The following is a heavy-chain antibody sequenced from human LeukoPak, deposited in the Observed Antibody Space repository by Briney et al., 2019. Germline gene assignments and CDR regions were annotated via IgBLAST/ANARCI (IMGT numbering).Heavy chain of an antibody. D-gene: IGHD3-22*01. J-gene: IGHJ4*02. CDR1: GFTFSGYS. CDR3: GRGHYGPDY. CDR2: IYGDGSVA. V-gene: IGHV3-74*01. Sequence: GGSLRLSCVASGFTFSGYSMHWARHGSGKGLVWVSGIYGDGSVAAYADSVKGRFTISRDNAKNTVYLEMNSLRAEDTAVFYCGRGHYGPDYWGQGTLVTVSS.